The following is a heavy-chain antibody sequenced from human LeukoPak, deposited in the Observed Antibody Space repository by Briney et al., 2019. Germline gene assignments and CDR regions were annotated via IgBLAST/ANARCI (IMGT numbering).Heavy chain of an antibody. J-gene: IGHJ4*02. CDR1: GFTFSSYA. CDR3: AKSQSHFVVVVAAITPDY. D-gene: IGHD2-15*01. V-gene: IGHV3-23*01. Sequence: GGTLRLSCAASGFTFSSYAMSWVRQAPGKGLEWVSSIGGSGGGTYYADSVKGRFTISRDNSKNTLYLQMNSLRAEDTAVYYCAKSQSHFVVVVAAITPDYWGQGTLVTVSS. CDR2: IGGSGGGT.